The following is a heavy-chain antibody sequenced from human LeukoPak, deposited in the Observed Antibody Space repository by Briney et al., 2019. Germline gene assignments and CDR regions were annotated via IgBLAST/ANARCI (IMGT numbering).Heavy chain of an antibody. CDR1: GGTFSSYA. CDR2: IIPIFGTA. J-gene: IGHJ6*02. V-gene: IGHV1-69*13. CDR3: ASVPPPRGYTYYYYGMDV. Sequence: GASVKVSCKASGGTFSSYAISWVRQAPGQGLEWMGGIIPIFGTANYAQKFQGRVTITADESTSTAYMELSSLRSEDTAVHYCASVPPPRGYTYYYYGMDVWGQGTTVTVSS. D-gene: IGHD2-2*02.